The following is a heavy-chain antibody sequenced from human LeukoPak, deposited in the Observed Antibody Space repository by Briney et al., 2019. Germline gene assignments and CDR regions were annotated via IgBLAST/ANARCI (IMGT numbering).Heavy chain of an antibody. CDR1: GLTFRSYG. Sequence: GGSLRLSCAASGLTFRSYGMHSVRQVPGKGLEWVAFIRYDGSNKYYADSVKGRFTISRDNSKNTLYLQMNSLRAEDTAVYYCAKEDCGSTSCYSHRPREFDYWGQGTLVTVSS. CDR3: AKEDCGSTSCYSHRPREFDY. V-gene: IGHV3-30*02. CDR2: IRYDGSNK. J-gene: IGHJ4*02. D-gene: IGHD2-2*01.